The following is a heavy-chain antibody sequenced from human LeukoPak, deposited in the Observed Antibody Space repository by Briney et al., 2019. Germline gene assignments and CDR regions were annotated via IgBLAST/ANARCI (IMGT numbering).Heavy chain of an antibody. J-gene: IGHJ4*02. CDR3: VKHSSGWYNPPFHY. Sequence: GGSLRLSCAASGFTFNSYWMSWVRQTPGKGMEWVANIKQDGSEKYYVDSVKGRFTISRDNAKNSLYLIMNSLRAEDTAVYYCVKHSSGWYNPPFHYWGQRTLVTVSS. D-gene: IGHD6-19*01. CDR2: IKQDGSEK. CDR1: GFTFNSYW. V-gene: IGHV3-7*01.